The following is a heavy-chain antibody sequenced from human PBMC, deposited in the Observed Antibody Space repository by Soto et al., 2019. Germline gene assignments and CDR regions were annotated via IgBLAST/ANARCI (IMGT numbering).Heavy chain of an antibody. J-gene: IGHJ6*02. CDR3: AGSRVGAMNGMDV. CDR1: GYTFTSYD. D-gene: IGHD1-26*01. CDR2: MNPNSGNT. Sequence: QVQLVQSGAEVKKPGASVKVSCKASGYTFTSYDISWVRQATGQGLEWMGWMNPNSGNTGYAQKFQGRVTMTSNTSIRTAYMERRSLGSEDTVVYYGAGSRVGAMNGMDVWGQGTTVTVSS. V-gene: IGHV1-8*01.